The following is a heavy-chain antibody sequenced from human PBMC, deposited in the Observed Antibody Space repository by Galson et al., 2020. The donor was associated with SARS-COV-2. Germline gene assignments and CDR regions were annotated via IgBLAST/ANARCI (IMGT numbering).Heavy chain of an antibody. Sequence: QTLSLTRAFSVGSFSVSTSYCGSVRQSPGKGLELNESIYYSGSTYYKPSLKSRVTIAVDTSQNQFSQEVSSVTAADTDVYYCAGLGIVGNNGFDLWGQGTVVTVSS. D-gene: IGHD1-26*01. J-gene: IGHJ3*01. CDR2: IYYSGST. V-gene: IGHV4-39*01. CDR3: AGLGIVGNNGFDL. CDR1: VGSFSVSTSY.